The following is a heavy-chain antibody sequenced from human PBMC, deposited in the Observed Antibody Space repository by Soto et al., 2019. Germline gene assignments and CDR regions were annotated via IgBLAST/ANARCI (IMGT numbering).Heavy chain of an antibody. Sequence: PGESLKISCKGSGYSFTSYWINWVRQMPGKGLEWMGIIYPGDSDTRYSPSFQGQVTISADKSISTAYLQWSSLKASDTAMYYCARLEYSSSWYGGMDVWGQGTTVTVSS. J-gene: IGHJ6*02. D-gene: IGHD6-13*01. V-gene: IGHV5-51*01. CDR3: ARLEYSSSWYGGMDV. CDR1: GYSFTSYW. CDR2: IYPGDSDT.